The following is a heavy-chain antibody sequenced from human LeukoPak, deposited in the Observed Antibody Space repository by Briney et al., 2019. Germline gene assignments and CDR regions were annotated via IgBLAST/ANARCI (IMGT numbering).Heavy chain of an antibody. CDR3: ARWGRTDIVVVPAAPSGFDY. CDR2: INHSGST. Sequence: ETLSLTCAVYGGPFRGYYWAWIRQPPGKGLEGIGEINHSGSTNYNPSLKSRVTISVETSKNHLSVKLSSVTAADTAMYYCARWGRTDIVVVPAAPSGFDYWGQGTLVTVSS. CDR1: GGPFRGYY. D-gene: IGHD2-2*01. V-gene: IGHV4-34*01. J-gene: IGHJ4*02.